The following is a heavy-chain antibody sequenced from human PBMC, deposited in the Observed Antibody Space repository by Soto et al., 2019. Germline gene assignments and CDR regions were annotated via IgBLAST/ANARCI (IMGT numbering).Heavy chain of an antibody. J-gene: IGHJ4*02. CDR3: ARGDGTGLHSSGWSPRF. Sequence: GGSLRLSCAASGFTFSISTMNWVRQAPGKRLEWVSSISSGTTYSYYADSVKGRFSISRDNAKSSLYLQMNSLRVDDTAVYYCARGDGTGLHSSGWSPRFWGQGTLVTVSS. CDR1: GFTFSIST. CDR2: ISSGTTYS. D-gene: IGHD6-13*01. V-gene: IGHV3-21*06.